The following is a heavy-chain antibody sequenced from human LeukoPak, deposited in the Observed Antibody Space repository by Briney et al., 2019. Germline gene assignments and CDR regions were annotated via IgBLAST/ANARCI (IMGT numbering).Heavy chain of an antibody. Sequence: GSLRLSCAASGFTFSSYAMSWVRQAPGKGLEWVSAISGSGGSTYYADSVKGRFTISRDNSKNTLYLQMNSLRAEDTAVYYCAKLRLQQQVRRFGLSAFDYWGQGTLVTVSS. V-gene: IGHV3-23*01. J-gene: IGHJ4*02. D-gene: IGHD6-13*01. CDR2: ISGSGGST. CDR1: GFTFSSYA. CDR3: AKLRLQQQVRRFGLSAFDY.